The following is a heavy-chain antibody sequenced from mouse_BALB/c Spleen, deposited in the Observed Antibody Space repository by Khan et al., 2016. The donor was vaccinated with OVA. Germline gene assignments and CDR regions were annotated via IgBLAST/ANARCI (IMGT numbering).Heavy chain of an antibody. CDR3: ARSVTITTVVATDFDY. CDR2: ISYSGRT. Sequence: EVQLQESGPGLVKPSQSLSLTCTVTGYSITSDYAWNWIRQFPGNKLEWMGYISYSGRTSYNPSLKSRISINRDTSKNLFFLQWNSVTTEDTATYYCARSVTITTVVATDFDYWGQGTTLTVSS. D-gene: IGHD1-1*01. CDR1: GYSITSDYA. V-gene: IGHV3-2*02. J-gene: IGHJ2*01.